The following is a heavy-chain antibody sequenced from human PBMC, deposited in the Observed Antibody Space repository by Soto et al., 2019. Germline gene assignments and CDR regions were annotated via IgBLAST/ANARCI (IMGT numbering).Heavy chain of an antibody. Sequence: EVQLVESGGGRVKPGGSLRLSCAASGFTFSSYSMNWVRQAPGKGLEWVASISSSSSYIYYADSVKGRFTIYRDNAKNSLYLQMNSLRAEDTAVYYCARDISGYCSGGSCSSYAFDIWGQGTMVTVSS. CDR1: GFTFSSYS. V-gene: IGHV3-21*01. CDR3: ARDISGYCSGGSCSSYAFDI. CDR2: ISSSSSYI. J-gene: IGHJ3*02. D-gene: IGHD2-15*01.